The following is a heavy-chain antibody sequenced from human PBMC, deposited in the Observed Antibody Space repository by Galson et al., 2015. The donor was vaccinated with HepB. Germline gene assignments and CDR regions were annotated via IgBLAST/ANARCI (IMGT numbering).Heavy chain of an antibody. V-gene: IGHV6-1*01. CDR3: ARGYEAAGTTSRKSCYYYYGMDV. D-gene: IGHD6-13*01. CDR2: TSYRSKWYN. J-gene: IGHJ6*02. CDR1: GDSVSSNSAA. Sequence: CAISGDSVSSNSAAWNWIRQSPSRGLEWLGRTSYRSKWYNDYAVSVKGRITINPDTSKDQFSLQLNPVTPEDTAVYYCARGYEAAGTTSRKSCYYYYGMDVWGQGTTVTVSS.